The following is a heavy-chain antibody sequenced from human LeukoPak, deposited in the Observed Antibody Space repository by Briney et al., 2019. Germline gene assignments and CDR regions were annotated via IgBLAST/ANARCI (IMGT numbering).Heavy chain of an antibody. CDR3: ARYKGDSSGYYTLYYFDY. CDR2: INHSGST. J-gene: IGHJ4*02. D-gene: IGHD3-22*01. V-gene: IGHV4-34*01. Sequence: SETLSLTCAVYGGSFSGYYWSWIRQPPGKGLEWIGEINHSGSTNYNPSLKSRVTISVDTSKNQFSLKLSSVTVADTAVYYCARYKGDSSGYYTLYYFDYWGQGTLVTVSS. CDR1: GGSFSGYY.